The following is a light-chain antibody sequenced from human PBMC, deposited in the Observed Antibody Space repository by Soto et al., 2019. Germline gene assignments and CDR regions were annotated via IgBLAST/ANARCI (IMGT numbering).Light chain of an antibody. V-gene: IGKV3-20*01. J-gene: IGKJ3*01. CDR1: QSVSSSY. CDR2: GAS. CDR3: QQYGSSPFT. Sequence: EILLTQSPDTLSLSPGERVTLSCRASQSVSSSYLAWYQQKPGQAPRLLIYGASSRATGIPDRFSGSGSGTDFTLTISRLEPEDFAVYYCQQYGSSPFTFGPGTKVDIK.